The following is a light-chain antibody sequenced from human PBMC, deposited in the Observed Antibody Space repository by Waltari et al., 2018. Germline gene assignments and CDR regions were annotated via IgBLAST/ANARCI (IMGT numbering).Light chain of an antibody. J-gene: IGKJ3*01. CDR2: VTS. Sequence: RASQDIGRYLAWYQQKPGKAPKLLIYVTSILQSGVSSRFSGSGSGTDFTLTITSLRPEDSATYYCQQVNTSPFTFGPGSKVDVK. CDR3: QQVNTSPFT. V-gene: IGKV1-9*01. CDR1: QDIGRY.